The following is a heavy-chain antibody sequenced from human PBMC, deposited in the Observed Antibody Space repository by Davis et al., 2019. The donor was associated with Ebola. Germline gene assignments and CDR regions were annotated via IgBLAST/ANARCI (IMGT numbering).Heavy chain of an antibody. D-gene: IGHD6-6*01. CDR3: AKARIAALRFDP. Sequence: GESLKISCAASGFTFSSYCMHCVRQAPGKGLVWVSRISSDGSSTSYADSVKGRFTISRDNAKNTLYLQMNSLRAEDTAVYYCAKARIAALRFDPWGQGTLVTVSS. V-gene: IGHV3-74*01. CDR2: ISSDGSST. J-gene: IGHJ5*02. CDR1: GFTFSSYC.